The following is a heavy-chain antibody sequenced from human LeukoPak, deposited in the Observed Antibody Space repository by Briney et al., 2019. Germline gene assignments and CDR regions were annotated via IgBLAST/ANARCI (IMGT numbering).Heavy chain of an antibody. Sequence: PGGSLRLSCAASGFTFSDYYMSWIRQAPGKGLEWVSYISSSGSTIYYADSVKGRFTISRDNAKNSLYLQMNSLRAEDTAVYYCARAHLRAIFGVVMPGYWGQGTLVTVSS. CDR3: ARAHLRAIFGVVMPGY. J-gene: IGHJ4*02. D-gene: IGHD3-3*01. V-gene: IGHV3-11*01. CDR2: ISSSGSTI. CDR1: GFTFSDYY.